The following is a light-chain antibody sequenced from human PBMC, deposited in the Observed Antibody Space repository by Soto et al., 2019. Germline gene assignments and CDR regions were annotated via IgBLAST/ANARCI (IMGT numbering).Light chain of an antibody. V-gene: IGKV1-5*03. CDR3: QQCTSYYT. CDR2: KAS. CDR1: QTISSW. Sequence: DIQITQSPSTLSGSVGDRATISCRASQTISSWLAWYQQKPGKAPKLLIYKASTSKSGVPSRLSGSGSGTEFTLTISGLQPDDSATYYCQQCTSYYTFGQGTKVDIK. J-gene: IGKJ2*01.